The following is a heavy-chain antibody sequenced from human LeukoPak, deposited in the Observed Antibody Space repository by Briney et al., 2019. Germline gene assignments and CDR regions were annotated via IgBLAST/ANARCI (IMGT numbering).Heavy chain of an antibody. V-gene: IGHV2-5*02. CDR3: ARRLVTATRAEYFQH. Sequence: SGPTLVKPTQTLTLTCTFSGFSLSTSGVGVGWIRQPPGKALEWLALTYWDDDKRYSPSLKSRLTITKDTSKNQVVLTMTNMDPVGTATYYCARRLVTATRAEYFQHWGQGTLVTVSS. D-gene: IGHD2-21*02. CDR1: GFSLSTSGVG. J-gene: IGHJ1*01. CDR2: TYWDDDK.